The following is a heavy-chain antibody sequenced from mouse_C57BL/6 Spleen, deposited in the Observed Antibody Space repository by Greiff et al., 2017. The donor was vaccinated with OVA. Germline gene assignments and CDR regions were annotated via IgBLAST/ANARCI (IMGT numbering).Heavy chain of an antibody. Sequence: QVQLQQSGPELVKPGASVKISCKASGYAFSSSWMNWVKQRPGKGLEWIGRIYPGDGDTNYNGKFKGKATLTADKSSSTAYMQLSSLTSEDSAVYFCASGVYYPTMDYWGQGTSVTVSS. CDR1: GYAFSSSW. V-gene: IGHV1-82*01. J-gene: IGHJ4*01. CDR2: IYPGDGDT. CDR3: ASGVYYPTMDY. D-gene: IGHD1-1*01.